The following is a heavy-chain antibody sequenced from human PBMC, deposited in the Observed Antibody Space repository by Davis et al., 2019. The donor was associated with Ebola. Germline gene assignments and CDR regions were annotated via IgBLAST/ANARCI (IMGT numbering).Heavy chain of an antibody. J-gene: IGHJ6*04. D-gene: IGHD6-13*01. Sequence: GGSLRLSCTASGFTFGDYAMNWVRQAPGKGLEWVGFIRSKAYGGKTAYAASVKGRFTISRDDSKSIAYLQLNGLKTEDTAVYYCTRDLKQPPPSYYYGMDVWGKGTTVTVSS. V-gene: IGHV3-49*04. CDR1: GFTFGDYA. CDR3: TRDLKQPPPSYYYGMDV. CDR2: IRSKAYGGKT.